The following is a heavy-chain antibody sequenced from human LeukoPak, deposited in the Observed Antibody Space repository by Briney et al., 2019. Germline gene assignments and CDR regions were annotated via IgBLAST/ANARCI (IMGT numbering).Heavy chain of an antibody. Sequence: SVKVSCKASGGTFSSYAISWVRQAPGQGLEWIGGIIPIFGTANYAQKFQGRVTITTDESTSTAYMELSSLRSEDTAVYYCAREQRYFDWMTPFFDYWGQGTLVTVSS. CDR3: AREQRYFDWMTPFFDY. D-gene: IGHD3-9*01. CDR2: IIPIFGTA. J-gene: IGHJ4*02. V-gene: IGHV1-69*05. CDR1: GGTFSSYA.